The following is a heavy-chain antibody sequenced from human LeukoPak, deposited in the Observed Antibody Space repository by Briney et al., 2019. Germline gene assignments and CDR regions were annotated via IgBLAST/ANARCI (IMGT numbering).Heavy chain of an antibody. V-gene: IGHV4-34*01. Sequence: SETLSLTCAVYGGSFSGYYWSWIRQPPGKGLEWIGEINHSGSTNYNPSLKSRVTISVDTSKNQFSLKLSSATAADTAVYYCARRRGSSGWYPKYYFDYWGQGTLVTVSS. CDR2: INHSGST. J-gene: IGHJ4*02. CDR3: ARRRGSSGWYPKYYFDY. D-gene: IGHD6-19*01. CDR1: GGSFSGYY.